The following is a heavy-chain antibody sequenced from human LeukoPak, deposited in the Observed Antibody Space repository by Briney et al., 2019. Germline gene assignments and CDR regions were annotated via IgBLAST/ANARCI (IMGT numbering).Heavy chain of an antibody. J-gene: IGHJ4*02. D-gene: IGHD3-10*01. V-gene: IGHV4-39*07. CDR2: IYYSGNT. CDR3: ARGLSGSGSYFVDY. Sequence: KPSETLSLTCTVSGGSFSSTNYYWGWIRQSPGKGLEWIVSIYYSGNTYYNPSLKSRVTMSVDTSKNHSYLRLTSVTAADTAVYYCARGLSGSGSYFVDYWGQGTLVTVSS. CDR1: GGSFSSTNYY.